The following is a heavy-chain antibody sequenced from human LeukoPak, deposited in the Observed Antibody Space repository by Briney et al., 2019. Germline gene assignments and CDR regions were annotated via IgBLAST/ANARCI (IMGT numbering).Heavy chain of an antibody. CDR2: ISSSSSYI. J-gene: IGHJ4*02. Sequence: GGSLRLSCAASGFTFSSYWMHWVRHAPGKGLEWVSSISSSSSYIYYADSVKGRFTISRDNAKNSLYLQMNSLRAEDTAVYYCARDLAQSGWLQAIPDYWGQGTLVTVSS. V-gene: IGHV3-21*01. D-gene: IGHD5-24*01. CDR3: ARDLAQSGWLQAIPDY. CDR1: GFTFSSYW.